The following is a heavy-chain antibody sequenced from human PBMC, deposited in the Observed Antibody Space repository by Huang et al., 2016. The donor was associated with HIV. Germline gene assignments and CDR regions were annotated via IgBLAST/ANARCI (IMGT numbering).Heavy chain of an antibody. J-gene: IGHJ5*01. V-gene: IGHV1-46*03. CDR2: VSPSGGGA. CDR3: AREGITPSGTEVSGFDF. D-gene: IGHD6-13*01. CDR1: GFSILIYY. Sequence: QVQLVQSGAEVKKPGASVTISCKASGFSILIYYIHWVRQAPGPGFEWMGIVSPSGGGADYEQKFKGRVTMTRDTSTRTLYMELSSLRSEDTAVYYCAREGITPSGTEVSGFDFWGQGTPVSVSS.